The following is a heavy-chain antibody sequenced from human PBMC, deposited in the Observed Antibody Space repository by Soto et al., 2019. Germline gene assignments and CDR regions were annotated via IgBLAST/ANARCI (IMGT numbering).Heavy chain of an antibody. CDR2: ISAYNGNT. D-gene: IGHD3-22*01. J-gene: IGHJ4*02. Sequence: ASVKVSCKASGYTFTIYGISWVLQAPGQGLEWMGWISAYNGNTNYAQKLQGRVTMTTDTSTSTAYMELRSLRSDDTAVYYCARDILSYYDSSGYPRPLDYWGQGTLVTVSS. CDR3: ARDILSYYDSSGYPRPLDY. CDR1: GYTFTIYG. V-gene: IGHV1-18*01.